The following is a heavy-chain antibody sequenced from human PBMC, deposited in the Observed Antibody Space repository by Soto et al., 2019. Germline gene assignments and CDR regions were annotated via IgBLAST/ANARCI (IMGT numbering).Heavy chain of an antibody. J-gene: IGHJ4*02. D-gene: IGHD4-17*01. V-gene: IGHV3-23*01. Sequence: PGGSLRLSCAASGFTFSSYAMSWVRQAPGKGLEWVSAISGSGGSTYYADSVKGRFTISRDNSKNTLYLQMNSLRAEDTAVYYCANAGSGDYVERADPGPWDYFDYWGQGTLVTVSS. CDR3: ANAGSGDYVERADPGPWDYFDY. CDR1: GFTFSSYA. CDR2: ISGSGGST.